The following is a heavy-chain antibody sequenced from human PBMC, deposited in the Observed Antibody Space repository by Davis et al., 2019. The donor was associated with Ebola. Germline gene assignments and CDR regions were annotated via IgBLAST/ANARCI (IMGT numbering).Heavy chain of an antibody. CDR1: GGSISSHY. Sequence: PSETLSLTCTVSGGSISSHYWSWIRQPPGKGLEWIGYIYYSGSTNYNPSLKSRVTISVDTSKNQLSLKLSSVTAADTAVFYCARARMEYYYDSSGYNVDYWGQGTLVTVSS. D-gene: IGHD3-22*01. J-gene: IGHJ4*02. CDR2: IYYSGST. V-gene: IGHV4-59*11. CDR3: ARARMEYYYDSSGYNVDY.